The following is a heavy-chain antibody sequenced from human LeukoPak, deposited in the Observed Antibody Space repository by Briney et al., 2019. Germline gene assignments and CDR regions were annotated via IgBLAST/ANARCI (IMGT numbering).Heavy chain of an antibody. Sequence: GGSLRLSCAASGFTFSSYAMSWVRHAPGKGLEWVSAISGSGGSTYYADSVKGRFTISRDNSKNTLYLQMNSLRAEDTAVYYCATLVVAATPSGYYFDYWGQGTLVTVSS. J-gene: IGHJ4*02. CDR2: ISGSGGST. D-gene: IGHD2-15*01. V-gene: IGHV3-23*01. CDR3: ATLVVAATPSGYYFDY. CDR1: GFTFSSYA.